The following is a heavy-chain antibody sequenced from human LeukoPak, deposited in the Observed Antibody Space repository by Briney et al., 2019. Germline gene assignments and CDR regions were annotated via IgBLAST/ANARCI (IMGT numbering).Heavy chain of an antibody. V-gene: IGHV1-18*01. CDR1: GHTFTSYG. Sequence: GASVKVSCKASGHTFTSYGISWVRQAPGQGLEWMGWISAYNGNTNYAQELQGRVTMTTDTSTSTAYMELRSLRSDDTAVYYCAREATYYYDSSGYYYYYGMDVWGQGTTVTVSS. CDR2: ISAYNGNT. D-gene: IGHD3-22*01. CDR3: AREATYYYDSSGYYYYYGMDV. J-gene: IGHJ6*02.